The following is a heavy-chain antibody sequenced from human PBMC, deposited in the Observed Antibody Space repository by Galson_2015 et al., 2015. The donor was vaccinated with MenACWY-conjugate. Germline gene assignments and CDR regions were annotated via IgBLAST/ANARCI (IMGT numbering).Heavy chain of an antibody. V-gene: IGHV3-48*04. CDR3: ARIYDFWSGYASYYFDY. D-gene: IGHD3-3*01. CDR2: ISSSSSTI. CDR1: GLTFSSYS. Sequence: SLRLSCAASGLTFSSYSMNWVRQAPGKGLEWVSYISSSSSTIYYADSVKGRFTISRDNAKNSLYLQMNSLRAEDTAVYYCARIYDFWSGYASYYFDYWGQGTLVTVSS. J-gene: IGHJ4*02.